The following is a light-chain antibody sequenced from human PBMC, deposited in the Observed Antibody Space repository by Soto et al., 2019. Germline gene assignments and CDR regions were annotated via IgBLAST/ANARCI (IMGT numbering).Light chain of an antibody. CDR2: KAS. Sequence: DIQMTQSPSILSASVGDRVTITCRASQSISSWLAWYQQKPGKAPNLLIHKASHLESGVPSRFSGSGSGTDFTLTISSLEPEDFAVYYCQQRSNWPPWTFGQGTKVDIK. CDR3: QQRSNWPPWT. J-gene: IGKJ1*01. V-gene: IGKV1-5*03. CDR1: QSISSW.